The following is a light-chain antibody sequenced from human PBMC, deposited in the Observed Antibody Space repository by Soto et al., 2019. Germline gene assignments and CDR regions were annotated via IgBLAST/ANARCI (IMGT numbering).Light chain of an antibody. Sequence: VLRLYLGTLCFSPRERATVSCRVSQSVSNSYLAWYQQKPGQAPRLLIYDASTRATGIPARFSGSGSGTEFTLTISCLQSEDFATYYCQQYYSYPLTFGGGTKVDI. J-gene: IGKJ4*01. CDR3: QQYYSYPLT. V-gene: IGKV3-15*01. CDR2: DAS. CDR1: QSVSNSY.